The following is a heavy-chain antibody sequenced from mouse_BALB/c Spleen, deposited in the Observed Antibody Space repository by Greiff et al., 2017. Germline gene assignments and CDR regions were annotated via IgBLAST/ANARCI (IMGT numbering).Heavy chain of an antibody. J-gene: IGHJ3*01. CDR3: ARHEWGVRGFAD. V-gene: IGHV5-12-1*01. Sequence: VESGGGLVKPGGSLKLSCAASGFAFRSYDMSWVRQTPEKRLEWVAYISSGGGSTYYPDTVKGRFTISRDNAKNTLYLQMSSLKSEDTAMYYCARHEWGVRGFADWGQGTLVTVSA. CDR2: ISSGGGST. D-gene: IGHD2-14*01. CDR1: GFAFRSYD.